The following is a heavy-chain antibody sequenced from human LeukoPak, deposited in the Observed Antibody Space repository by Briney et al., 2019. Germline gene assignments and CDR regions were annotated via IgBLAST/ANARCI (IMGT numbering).Heavy chain of an antibody. D-gene: IGHD3-22*01. J-gene: IGHJ5*02. CDR3: ARDRIVRRPGTNWFDP. CDR2: ISSSSSYI. V-gene: IGHV3-21*01. Sequence: GGSLRLSCAASGFTFSSYSVNWVRQAPGKGLEWVSSISSSSSYIYYADSVKGRFTISRDNAKNSLYLQMNSLRAEDTAVYYCARDRIVRRPGTNWFDPWGQGTLVTVSS. CDR1: GFTFSSYS.